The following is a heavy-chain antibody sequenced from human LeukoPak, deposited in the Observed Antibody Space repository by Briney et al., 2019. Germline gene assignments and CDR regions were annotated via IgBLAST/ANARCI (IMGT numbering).Heavy chain of an antibody. CDR3: ATFSSSWQAFDF. CDR1: GDSVSSSTAA. CDR2: TYYRSKWYH. Sequence: SQTLSLTYAISGDSVSSSTAAWNWIRQSPSRGLEWLGRTYYRSKWYHDYAVSVKSRITITPDTSKNQFSLQLNSVTPEDTAVYYCATFSSSWQAFDFWGQGTLVTVFS. J-gene: IGHJ4*02. V-gene: IGHV6-1*01. D-gene: IGHD6-13*01.